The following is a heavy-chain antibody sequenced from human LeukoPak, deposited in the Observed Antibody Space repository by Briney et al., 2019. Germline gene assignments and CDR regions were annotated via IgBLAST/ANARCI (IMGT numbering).Heavy chain of an antibody. J-gene: IGHJ4*02. CDR3: AKPRTGSSTGCYPN. CDR2: VSFDGHKK. CDR1: GFAFSSYT. V-gene: IGHV3-30-3*02. Sequence: PGGSLRLSCTASGFAFSSYTVQWVRQAPGRGLEWVAVVSFDGHKKYYADSVKGRFTVSRDNPKNTLYLEMNSLRPEDTAVYYCAKPRTGSSTGCYPNWGQGTLVTVSS. D-gene: IGHD2-2*01.